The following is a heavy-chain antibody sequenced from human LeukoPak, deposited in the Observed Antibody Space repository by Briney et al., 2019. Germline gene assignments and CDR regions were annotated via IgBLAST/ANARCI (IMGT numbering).Heavy chain of an antibody. D-gene: IGHD6-13*01. V-gene: IGHV5-51*01. J-gene: IGHJ4*02. CDR3: VASSSWSALDY. CDR1: GYSFTSYW. Sequence: GEALKISCKGSGYSFTSYWIGWVRQMPGKGREGMGIIYPGDSDTRYSPSFHGQVPISADKSLSTAYLQWSSLKASDTAMYYCVASSSWSALDYWGQGTLVTVSS. CDR2: IYPGDSDT.